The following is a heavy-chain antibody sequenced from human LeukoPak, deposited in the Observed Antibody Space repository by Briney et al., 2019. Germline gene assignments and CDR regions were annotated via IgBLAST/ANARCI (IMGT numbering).Heavy chain of an antibody. CDR1: GFTLDDYD. D-gene: IGHD1-14*01. Sequence: GGPLRSSCQASGFTLDDYDMSWVRQAPGKGLEWVPGINWKGDSTAYADSVKGRFTISRDNAKSSLYLQMNSLRAEDTAFYYCARNISSAGTSYFDYWGQGTLVTVSS. CDR2: INWKGDST. CDR3: ARNISSAGTSYFDY. J-gene: IGHJ4*02. V-gene: IGHV3-20*04.